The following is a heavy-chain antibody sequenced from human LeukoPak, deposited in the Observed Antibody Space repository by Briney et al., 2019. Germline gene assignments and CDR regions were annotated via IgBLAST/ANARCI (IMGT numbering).Heavy chain of an antibody. CDR3: ARLGGINSYGYPNYYYYYMDV. CDR1: GYTFTSNY. Sequence: GASVKVSCKAFGYTFTSNYMHWVRQAPGQGPEWMGVISPSGGSTTYAQKFQGRVTLTRDMSTSTDYLELSSLRSDDTAVYYCARLGGINSYGYPNYYYYYMDVWGKGTTVTISS. D-gene: IGHD5-18*01. V-gene: IGHV1-46*01. CDR2: ISPSGGST. J-gene: IGHJ6*03.